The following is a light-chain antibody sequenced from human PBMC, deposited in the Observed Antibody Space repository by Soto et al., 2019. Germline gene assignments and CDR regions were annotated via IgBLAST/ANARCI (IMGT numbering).Light chain of an antibody. CDR3: QQYGSSPLT. J-gene: IGKJ1*01. CDR2: GAS. Sequence: EIVLTQSPGTLSLSPGERATLSCRPSRSVSTSYLAWYQQKPAQAPRLLIYGASSRATGIPDRFSGSGSGKDFTLTISRLEPEDFAVYYCQQYGSSPLTFGQGTKVEIK. CDR1: RSVSTSY. V-gene: IGKV3-20*01.